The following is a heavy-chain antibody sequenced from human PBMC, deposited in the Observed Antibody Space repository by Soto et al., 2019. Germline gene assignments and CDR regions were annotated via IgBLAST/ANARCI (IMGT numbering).Heavy chain of an antibody. J-gene: IGHJ4*02. V-gene: IGHV3-53*01. CDR3: ARDCCSGNHFAH. CDR2: IYSDGRT. D-gene: IGHD1-26*01. Sequence: GGSLRLSCAASGFTVSHKYMSWVRQAPGKGLEWVSAIYSDGRTYYADSVKGRFSISRDISKDTVYLQMDSLGSEDTAIYYCARDCCSGNHFAHWGQGTLVTVSS. CDR1: GFTVSHKY.